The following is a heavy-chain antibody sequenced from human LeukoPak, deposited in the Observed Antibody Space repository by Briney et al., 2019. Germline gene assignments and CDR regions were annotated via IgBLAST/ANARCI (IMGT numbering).Heavy chain of an antibody. CDR3: ARGPELRSTPFDY. CDR1: GGSISSGGYY. D-gene: IGHD2-2*01. J-gene: IGHJ4*02. V-gene: IGHV4-31*03. Sequence: TLSLTCTVSGGSISSGGYYWSWIRQHPGKGLEWIGYIYYSGSTYYNPSLKSRVTISVDTSKNQFSLKLNSVTAADTAVYYCARGPELRSTPFDYWGRGTLVTVSS. CDR2: IYYSGST.